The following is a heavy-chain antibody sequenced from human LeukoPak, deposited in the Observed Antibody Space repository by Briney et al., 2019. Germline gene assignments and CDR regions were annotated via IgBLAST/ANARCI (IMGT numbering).Heavy chain of an antibody. J-gene: IGHJ5*02. D-gene: IGHD5-12*01. CDR2: ISAYNGNT. V-gene: IGHV1-18*01. CDR3: ARDKGDPDIVATGTGNWFDP. CDR1: GYTFTSYG. Sequence: ASVKVSCKASGYTFTSYGISWVRQAPGQGLEWMGWISAYNGNTNYAQKLQGRVTMTTDTSTSTAYMELRSLRSDDTAVYYCARDKGDPDIVATGTGNWFDPWGQGTLVIVSS.